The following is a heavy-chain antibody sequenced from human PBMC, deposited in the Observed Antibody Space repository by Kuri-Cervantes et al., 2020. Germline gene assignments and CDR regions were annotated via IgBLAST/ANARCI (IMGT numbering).Heavy chain of an antibody. CDR3: ARAPKAEY. CDR1: GFTFNNYW. J-gene: IGHJ4*02. Sequence: GSLRLSCAASGFTFNNYWMTWVRQAPGRGMEWVANIKEDGSETSYVGSVKGRFTISRDNAKNSLYLQMDSLRAVDTAVYYCARAPKAEYWCQGTLVTVSS. V-gene: IGHV3-7*01. D-gene: IGHD6-25*01. CDR2: IKEDGSET.